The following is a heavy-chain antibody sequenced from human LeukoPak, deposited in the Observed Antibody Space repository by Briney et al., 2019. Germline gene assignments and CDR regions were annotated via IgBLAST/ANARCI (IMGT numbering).Heavy chain of an antibody. D-gene: IGHD3-10*01. CDR1: GFTVSSNY. J-gene: IGHJ4*02. CDR2: IYTGGST. V-gene: IGHV3-66*01. Sequence: GGSLRLSSAASGFTVSSNYMSWVRQAPGKGLEWVSVIYTGGSTYYADSVKGRFTISRDNSKNTLYLQMYSLRAEDTAVYYCARYDGGSGPFDYWGQGILVTVSS. CDR3: ARYDGGSGPFDY.